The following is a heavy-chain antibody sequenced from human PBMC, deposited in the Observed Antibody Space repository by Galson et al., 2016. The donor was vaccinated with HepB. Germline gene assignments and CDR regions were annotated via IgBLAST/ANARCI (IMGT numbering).Heavy chain of an antibody. D-gene: IGHD2-15*01. J-gene: IGHJ4*02. CDR3: ARDSEWWD. CDR2: LKPDGGEE. Sequence: SLRLSCAASGFTFSTFWMAWVRPVPGKGLEWVATLKPDGGEEYYADSVKGRFSVSRDNAKNFLYLQMNSLRGDDAAVYYCARDSEWWDWGQGTLVTVSS. V-gene: IGHV3-7*01. CDR1: GFTFSTFW.